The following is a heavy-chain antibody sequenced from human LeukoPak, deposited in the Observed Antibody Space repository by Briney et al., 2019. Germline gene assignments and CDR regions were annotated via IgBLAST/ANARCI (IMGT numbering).Heavy chain of an antibody. V-gene: IGHV4-59*01. CDR3: ASHVDIVATFDY. CDR1: GGSISSYY. D-gene: IGHD5-12*01. Sequence: SETLSLTCTVSGGSISSYYWSWIRQPPGKGLEWIGYIYYSGSTNYNPSLKSRVTISVDTSKNQFSLKLSPVTAADTAVYYCASHVDIVATFDYWGQGTLVTVSS. J-gene: IGHJ4*02. CDR2: IYYSGST.